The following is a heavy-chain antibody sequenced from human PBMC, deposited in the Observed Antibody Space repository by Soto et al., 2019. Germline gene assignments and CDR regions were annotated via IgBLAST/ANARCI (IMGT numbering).Heavy chain of an antibody. CDR3: AKGSSGWPTGYYFDY. J-gene: IGHJ4*02. CDR1: GFTFSSYA. CDR2: ISGSGGST. V-gene: IGHV3-23*01. D-gene: IGHD6-19*01. Sequence: GGSLRLSCAAAGFTFSSYAMSWVRQAPGKGLEWVSAISGSGGSTYYADSVKGRFTISRDNSKNTLYLQMNSLRAEDTAVYYCAKGSSGWPTGYYFDYWGQGTLVTVSS.